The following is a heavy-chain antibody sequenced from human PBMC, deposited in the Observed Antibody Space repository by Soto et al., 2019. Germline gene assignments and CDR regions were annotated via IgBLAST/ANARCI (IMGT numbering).Heavy chain of an antibody. V-gene: IGHV3-7*03. CDR1: GFTFISSF. Sequence: LRLSCVASGFTFISSFMGWVRQAPGKGLEWVANINQDGGGTYYVDSVEGRFTISRDNAKDSLYLQMNSLRGEDTAVYYCARYFRSSGRYFFDYWGQGTLVTVSS. D-gene: IGHD6-19*01. CDR3: ARYFRSSGRYFFDY. J-gene: IGHJ4*02. CDR2: INQDGGGT.